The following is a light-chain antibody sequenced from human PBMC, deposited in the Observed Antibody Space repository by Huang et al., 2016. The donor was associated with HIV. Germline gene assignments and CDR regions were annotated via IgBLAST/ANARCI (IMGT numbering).Light chain of an antibody. CDR1: QSLLHNNGYNY. V-gene: IGKV2-28*01. CDR2: LDF. CDR3: MQAVQTPRT. Sequence: DIVMTQSPLSLPVTPGESASISCNSSQSLLHNNGYNYLDWYLQKPGQSPQLLIYLDFHRASGVPDRFSGSGSGTDFTLEISRVEAADVAIYYCMQAVQTPRTFGQGTKVELK. J-gene: IGKJ1*01.